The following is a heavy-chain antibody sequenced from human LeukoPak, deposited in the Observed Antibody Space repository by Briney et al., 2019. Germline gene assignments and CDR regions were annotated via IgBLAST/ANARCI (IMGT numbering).Heavy chain of an antibody. D-gene: IGHD3-10*01. CDR1: GGPISSYY. CDR3: ARHTVRLGAFDI. CDR2: IYYSGST. V-gene: IGHV4-59*08. J-gene: IGHJ3*02. Sequence: PSETLSLTCTVSGGPISSYYWSWIRQPPGKGLEWIGYIYYSGSTNYNPSPKSRVTISVDTSKNQFSLKLSSVTAADTAVYYCARHTVRLGAFDIWGQGTMVTVSS.